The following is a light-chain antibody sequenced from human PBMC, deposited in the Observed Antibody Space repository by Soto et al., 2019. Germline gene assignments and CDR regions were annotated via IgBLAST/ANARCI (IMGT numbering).Light chain of an antibody. Sequence: EIVMTQSPASQSVSPGERVTLSCRASQSVSSNLAWYQQQPGQTPRLLIYDASTRVFGIPARFSGSGSGTEFTLTISSLQSEDFAVYCCQQYNDWLYTFGQGTKLEIK. CDR2: DAS. V-gene: IGKV3-15*01. CDR3: QQYNDWLYT. CDR1: QSVSSN. J-gene: IGKJ2*01.